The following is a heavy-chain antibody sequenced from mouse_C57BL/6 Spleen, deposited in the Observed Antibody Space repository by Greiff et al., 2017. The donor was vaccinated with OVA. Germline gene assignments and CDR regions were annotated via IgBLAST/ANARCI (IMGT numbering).Heavy chain of an antibody. CDR3: ARSDYGSSPLAMDY. D-gene: IGHD1-1*01. V-gene: IGHV5-17*01. J-gene: IGHJ4*01. CDR1: GFTFSDYG. CDR2: ISSGSSTI. Sequence: EVKLMESGGGLVKPGGSLKLSCAASGFTFSDYGMHWVRQAPEKGLEWVAYISSGSSTIYYADTVKGRFTISRDNAKNTLFLQMTSLRSEDTAMYYCARSDYGSSPLAMDYWGQGTSVTVSS.